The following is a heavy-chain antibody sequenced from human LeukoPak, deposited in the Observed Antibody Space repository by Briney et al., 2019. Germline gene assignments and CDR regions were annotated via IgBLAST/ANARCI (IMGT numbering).Heavy chain of an antibody. J-gene: IGHJ6*03. V-gene: IGHV4-4*07. CDR2: IYTSGST. D-gene: IGHD6-13*01. CDR3: ARDGIAAAGTKTEYYYYYYMDV. Sequence: SETLSLTCTVSGGSISSYYWSWVRPPTGKGLEWIGRIYTSGSTNYHPALKRRVTMSVDTSKNQFSLKLSSVTAADTAVYYCARDGIAAAGTKTEYYYYYYMDVWGKGTTVTVSS. CDR1: GGSISSYY.